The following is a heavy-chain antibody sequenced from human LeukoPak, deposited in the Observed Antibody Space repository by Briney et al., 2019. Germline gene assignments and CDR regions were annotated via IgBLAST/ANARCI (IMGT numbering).Heavy chain of an antibody. J-gene: IGHJ6*02. CDR2: MNPNSGNT. V-gene: IGHV1-8*01. CDR1: GYTFTSYD. CDR3: ASATTGDILTGSAPYYGMDV. Sequence: ASVKVSCKASGYTFTSYDINWVRQATGQGLEWMGWMNPNSGNTGYAQKFQGRVTMTRNTSISTAYMELSSLRSEDTAVYYCASATTGDILTGSAPYYGMDVWGQGTTVTVSS. D-gene: IGHD3-9*01.